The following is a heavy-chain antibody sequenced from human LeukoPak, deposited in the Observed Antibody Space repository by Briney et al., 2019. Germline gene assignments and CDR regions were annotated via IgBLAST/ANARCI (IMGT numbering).Heavy chain of an antibody. Sequence: GGSLRLSCAASGFNFSSYLMRWVRQAPGKGLEWVANINQDGSDKYYVDSVKGRFTMSRDNAKNSLYLQMNGLRAEDTAVYYCARENSRGVIRDYFDYWGQGTLVTVSS. CDR2: INQDGSDK. J-gene: IGHJ4*02. CDR3: ARENSRGVIRDYFDY. D-gene: IGHD3-10*01. CDR1: GFNFSSYL. V-gene: IGHV3-7*01.